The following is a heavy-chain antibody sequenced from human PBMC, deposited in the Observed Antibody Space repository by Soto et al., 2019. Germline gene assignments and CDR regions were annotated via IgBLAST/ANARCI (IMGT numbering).Heavy chain of an antibody. CDR2: IYHSGST. V-gene: IGHV4-4*02. Sequence: SETLSLTCAVSGGSISSSNWWSWVRQPPGKGLEWIGEIYHSGSTNYNPSLKSRVTISVDKSKNQFSLKLSSVTAADTAVYYCARGVSLTDYYYGMDVWGQGTTVTVSS. D-gene: IGHD2-21*01. J-gene: IGHJ6*02. CDR1: GGSISSSNW. CDR3: ARGVSLTDYYYGMDV.